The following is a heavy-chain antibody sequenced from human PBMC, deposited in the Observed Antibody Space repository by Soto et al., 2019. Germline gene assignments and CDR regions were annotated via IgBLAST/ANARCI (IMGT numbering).Heavy chain of an antibody. V-gene: IGHV3-9*01. J-gene: IGHJ4*02. CDR3: ANLPLYGSGFDC. D-gene: IGHD3-10*01. Sequence: EVQLVESGGGLVQPGGSLRLSCAASGFTFDDYAIHWVRQAPGKGLEWVSGISWNGAATGYMNSVKGRFSISRDNTKTTRYLQMNSLRSEDTAVYYCANLPLYGSGFDCWGQGTLVTVSS. CDR2: ISWNGAAT. CDR1: GFTFDDYA.